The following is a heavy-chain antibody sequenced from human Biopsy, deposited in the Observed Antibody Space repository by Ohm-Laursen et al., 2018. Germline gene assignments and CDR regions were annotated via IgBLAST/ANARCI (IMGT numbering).Heavy chain of an antibody. CDR1: RASISNGGYF. J-gene: IGHJ4*02. V-gene: IGHV4-31*03. CDR2: IYNSGNT. Sequence: SQTLSLTCTVSRASISNGGYFWSWVRQRPGKGLEWIGHIYNSGNTYYNPSLKSRVAISVEVSKNQFSLKVSSVTAADTAVYFCTRKPNSLYYFDHWGQGTLVTVSS. CDR3: TRKPNSLYYFDH. D-gene: IGHD1-14*01.